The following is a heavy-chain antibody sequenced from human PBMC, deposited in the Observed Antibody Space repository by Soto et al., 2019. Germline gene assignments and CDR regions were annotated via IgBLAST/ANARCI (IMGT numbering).Heavy chain of an antibody. J-gene: IGHJ4*02. CDR3: ARHGGRSSWSDY. V-gene: IGHV4-39*01. Sequence: KALETLSLTCTVSGGSISSSSYYWGWIRQPPGKGLEWIGSIHYSGNTDYNPSLKSRVTISVDTSKNQFSLKLSSVTAADTAVYYCARHGGRSSWSDYWGQGTLVTVSS. D-gene: IGHD6-13*01. CDR2: IHYSGNT. CDR1: GGSISSSSYY.